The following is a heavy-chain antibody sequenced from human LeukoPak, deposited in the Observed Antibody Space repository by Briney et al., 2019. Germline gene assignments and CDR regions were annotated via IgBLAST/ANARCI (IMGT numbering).Heavy chain of an antibody. CDR1: GFTFSDHY. J-gene: IGHJ4*02. V-gene: IGHV3-11*04. CDR2: ISSSGSTI. Sequence: PGTSLRLSCAASGFTFSDHYTSWIRQAPGKGLEWVSYISSSGSTIYYADSVKGRFTISRDNAKNSLYLQMNSLRAEDTAVYYCAREFSLLRYFDWLSRRGSFFDYWGQGTLVTVSS. CDR3: AREFSLLRYFDWLSRRGSFFDY. D-gene: IGHD3-9*01.